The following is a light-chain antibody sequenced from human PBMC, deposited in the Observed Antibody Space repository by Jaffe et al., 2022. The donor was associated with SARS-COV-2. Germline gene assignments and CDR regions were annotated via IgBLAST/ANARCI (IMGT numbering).Light chain of an antibody. CDR3: QQYGSSLLT. CDR2: AAS. J-gene: IGKJ4*01. V-gene: IGKV3-20*01. CDR1: QTVSRTS. Sequence: EILLTQSPGTLSLSPGERATLSCRASQTVSRTSLAWYQQKPGQAPRLLIYAASSRATGIPDRFSGTGSGTDFTLAISRLEPEDFAVYYCQQYGSSLLTFGGGTKVEIK.